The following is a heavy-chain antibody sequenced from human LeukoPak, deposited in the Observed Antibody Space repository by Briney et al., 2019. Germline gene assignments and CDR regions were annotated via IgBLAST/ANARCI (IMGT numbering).Heavy chain of an antibody. V-gene: IGHV3-53*01. CDR1: GFTVSDNY. Sequence: PGGSLRLSCAASGFTVSDNYMSWSRQAPGKGLEWVSVIYSGGSTYYADSVKGRFTISRDNSKNTLYLQMNSLRAEDTAVYYCARSDLDYFDYWGQGTLVTVSS. CDR2: IYSGGST. J-gene: IGHJ4*02. CDR3: ARSDLDYFDY. D-gene: IGHD2-21*02.